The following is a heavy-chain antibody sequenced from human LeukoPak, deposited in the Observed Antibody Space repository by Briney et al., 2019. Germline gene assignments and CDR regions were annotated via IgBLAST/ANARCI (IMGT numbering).Heavy chain of an antibody. V-gene: IGHV3-30*03. J-gene: IGHJ4*02. CDR2: MSHDGTNK. D-gene: IGHD3-22*01. CDR3: ARHRGPSLHSSGYFDY. Sequence: TGGSLRLSCAASGFTFSSYGMHWVRQAPGKGLEWVAVMSHDGTNKYYADSVKGRFTISRDNSKNTLYLQMDSLRTEDTAVYYCARHRGPSLHSSGYFDYWGQGTLVTVSS. CDR1: GFTFSSYG.